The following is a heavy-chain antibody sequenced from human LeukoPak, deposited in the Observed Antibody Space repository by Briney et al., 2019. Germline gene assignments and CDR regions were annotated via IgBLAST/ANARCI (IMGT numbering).Heavy chain of an antibody. V-gene: IGHV4-59*08. CDR1: GGSISSYY. CDR3: ARQWSLGYSSGWYGPPTNGAFDI. J-gene: IGHJ3*02. CDR2: IYYSGST. Sequence: NPSETLSLTCTVAGGSISSYYWSWIRQPPGKGLEWIGYIYYSGSTNYNPSLKSRVTISVDTSKNQFSLKLSSVTAADTAVYYCARQWSLGYSSGWYGPPTNGAFDIWGQGTMVTVSS. D-gene: IGHD6-19*01.